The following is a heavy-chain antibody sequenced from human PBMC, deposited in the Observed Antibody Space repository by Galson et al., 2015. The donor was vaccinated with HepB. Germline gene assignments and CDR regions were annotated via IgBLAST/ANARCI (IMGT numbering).Heavy chain of an antibody. CDR2: INWDGVLI. V-gene: IGHV3-9*01. CDR3: ARAPKGWGPSDY. Sequence: SLRLSCAASGFTFDDYAIHWVRQVPGKGLEWISGINWDGVLINYPDSVNGRFTVSRDNVKNCLYLQMNDLRPEDTALYFCARAPKGWGPSDYWGQGTLVTGSS. D-gene: IGHD3-16*01. J-gene: IGHJ4*02. CDR1: GFTFDDYA.